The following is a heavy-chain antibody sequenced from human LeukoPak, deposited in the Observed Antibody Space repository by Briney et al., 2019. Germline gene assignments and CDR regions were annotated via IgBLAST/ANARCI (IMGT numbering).Heavy chain of an antibody. CDR2: IYYSGST. CDR1: GGSISSSSYF. CDR3: ARSAGTALLIDY. D-gene: IGHD6-19*01. Sequence: SETLSLTCTVSGGSISSSSYFWSWIRQPPGKGLEWIGYIYYSGSTNYNPSLKSRVTISVDTSKNQFSLKLSSVTAADTAVYYCARSAGTALLIDYWGQGTLVTVSS. J-gene: IGHJ4*02. V-gene: IGHV4-61*01.